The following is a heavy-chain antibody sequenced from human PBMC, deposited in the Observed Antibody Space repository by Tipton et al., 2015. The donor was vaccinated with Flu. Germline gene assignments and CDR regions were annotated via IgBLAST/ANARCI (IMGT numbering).Heavy chain of an antibody. J-gene: IGHJ4*02. CDR3: ARHLHCSGGSCYGPRTADY. D-gene: IGHD2-15*01. V-gene: IGHV4-38-2*01. CDR2: NHHSGST. Sequence: TLSLTCAVSGYSISSGYYWGWIRQPPGKGLEWIGSNHHSGSTYNNPSLKSRVTISVDTSKNQFSLKLSSVTAADTAVYYCARHLHCSGGSCYGPRTADYWGQGSLVTVSS. CDR1: GYSISSGYY.